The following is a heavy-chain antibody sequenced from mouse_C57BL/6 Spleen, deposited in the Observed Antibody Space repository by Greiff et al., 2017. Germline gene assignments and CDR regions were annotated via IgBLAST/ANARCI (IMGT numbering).Heavy chain of an antibody. CDR1: GFTFSDYY. CDR2: ISNGGGST. Sequence: EVKVVESRGGLVQPGGSLKLSCAASGFTFSDYYMYWVRQTPEKRLEWVAYISNGGGSTYYPDTVKGRFTISRDNAKNTLYLQMSRLKSEDTAMYYCARSSYHTGAMDYWGQGTSVTVSS. J-gene: IGHJ4*01. D-gene: IGHD2-12*01. CDR3: ARSSYHTGAMDY. V-gene: IGHV5-12*01.